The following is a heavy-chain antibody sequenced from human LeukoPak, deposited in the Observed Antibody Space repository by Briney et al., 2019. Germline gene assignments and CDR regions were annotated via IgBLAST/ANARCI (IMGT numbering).Heavy chain of an antibody. CDR3: ARHPDYGDYRGYFDL. CDR2: INPNSGGT. Sequence: ASVKVSCKASGYTFTGYYMHWVRQAPGQGLEWMGRINPNSGGTNYAQKFQGRVTMTRDTSISTAYMELSRLRSDDTAVYYCARHPDYGDYRGYFDLWGRGTLVTVSS. CDR1: GYTFTGYY. V-gene: IGHV1-2*06. D-gene: IGHD4-17*01. J-gene: IGHJ2*01.